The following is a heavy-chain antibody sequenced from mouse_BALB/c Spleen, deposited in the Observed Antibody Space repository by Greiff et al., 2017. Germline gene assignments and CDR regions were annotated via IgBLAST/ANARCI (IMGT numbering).Heavy chain of an antibody. CDR2: IYPGDGDT. CDR1: GYAFSSYW. Sequence: VQLQQSGAELVRPGSSVKISCKASGYAFSSYWMNWVKQRPGQGLEWIGQIYPGDGDTNYNGKFKGKATLTADKSSSTAYMQLSSLTSEDSAVYFCARDDYDAYAMDYWGQGTTLTVSS. CDR3: ARDDYDAYAMDY. V-gene: IGHV1-80*01. D-gene: IGHD2-4*01. J-gene: IGHJ2*01.